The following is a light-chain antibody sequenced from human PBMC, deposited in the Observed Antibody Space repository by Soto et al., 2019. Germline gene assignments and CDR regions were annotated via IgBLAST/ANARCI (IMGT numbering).Light chain of an antibody. J-gene: IGKJ1*01. V-gene: IGKV1-5*01. CDR2: DAS. CDR3: QQYNSSWT. CDR1: QSISSW. Sequence: DIQMTQAPSTLSASVGDRVTITCRASQSISSWLAWYQQKPGKAPKLLIYDASSLGSGVPSRFSGSGSGTEFTLTISSLQPDDFATYSCQQYNSSWTFGQGTKVDIX.